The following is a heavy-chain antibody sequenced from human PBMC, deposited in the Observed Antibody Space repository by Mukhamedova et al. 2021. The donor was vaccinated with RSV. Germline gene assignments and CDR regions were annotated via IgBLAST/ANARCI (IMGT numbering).Heavy chain of an antibody. Sequence: MSWVRQAPGKGLEWVSAISNSGDKTYYADSVKGRFTISRDNSKNTLYLQMNSLRAEDTAVYFCAKYFWLELWGQGTLGTVSS. J-gene: IGHJ4*02. CDR2: ISNSGDKT. CDR3: AKYFWLEL. V-gene: IGHV3-23*01. D-gene: IGHD3-3*01.